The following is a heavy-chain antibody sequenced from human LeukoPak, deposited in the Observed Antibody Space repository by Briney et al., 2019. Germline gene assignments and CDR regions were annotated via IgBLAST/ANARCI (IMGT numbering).Heavy chain of an antibody. D-gene: IGHD4-17*01. CDR3: ARAGDYGDSADFDY. CDR1: GFTFSSYA. J-gene: IGHJ4*02. V-gene: IGHV3-30-3*01. Sequence: PGGSLRLSCAASGFTFSSYAMHWVRQAPGKGLEWVAVISYDGSNKYYADSVKGRFTISRDNSKNTLYLQMNSLRAEDTAVYYCARAGDYGDSADFDYWGQGTLVTVSS. CDR2: ISYDGSNK.